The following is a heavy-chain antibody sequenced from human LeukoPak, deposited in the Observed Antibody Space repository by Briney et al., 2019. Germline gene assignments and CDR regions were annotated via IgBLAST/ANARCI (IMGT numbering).Heavy chain of an antibody. Sequence: GGSLRLSCAASGFTFSSYWMSWVRQAPGKGLEWVANIKQDGSVKYYVDSVKGRFTISRDNSKNTLYLQMNSLRAEDTAVYYCAKVAAAGKYFDYWGQGTLVTVSS. CDR1: GFTFSSYW. CDR3: AKVAAAGKYFDY. D-gene: IGHD6-13*01. CDR2: IKQDGSVK. V-gene: IGHV3-7*03. J-gene: IGHJ4*02.